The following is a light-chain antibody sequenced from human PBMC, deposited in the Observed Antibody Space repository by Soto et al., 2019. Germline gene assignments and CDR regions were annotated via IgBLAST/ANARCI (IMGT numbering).Light chain of an antibody. CDR3: QKYNSAPLT. CDR2: AAS. CDR1: QGISIY. Sequence: DIEMTQSPSSLSASVGDRVTITCRASQGISIYLAWFQQKPGKGPKLLIYAASTLQSGVPSRFSGSGSGTDFTLTISRLQPEDVATYCCQKYNSAPLTFGGGTKLEIK. J-gene: IGKJ4*01. V-gene: IGKV1-27*01.